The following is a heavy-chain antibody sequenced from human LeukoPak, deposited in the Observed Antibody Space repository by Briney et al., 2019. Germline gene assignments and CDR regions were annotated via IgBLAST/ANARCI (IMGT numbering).Heavy chain of an antibody. Sequence: ASQTLSLTCTVSGGSISSGSYYWSWIRQPAGKGLEWIGRIYTSGSTNYNPSLKSRVTISVDTSKNQFSLKLSSVTAADTAVYYCARAVGCSGGSCYSYYWYFDLWGRGTLVTVSP. D-gene: IGHD2-15*01. V-gene: IGHV4-61*02. CDR3: ARAVGCSGGSCYSYYWYFDL. CDR1: GGSISSGSYY. CDR2: IYTSGST. J-gene: IGHJ2*01.